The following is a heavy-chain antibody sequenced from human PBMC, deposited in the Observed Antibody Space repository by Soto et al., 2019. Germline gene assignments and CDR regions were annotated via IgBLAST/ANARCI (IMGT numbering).Heavy chain of an antibody. CDR1: GFTFSSYA. CDR2: ISGSGGST. D-gene: IGHD5-18*01. J-gene: IGHJ5*02. V-gene: IGHV3-23*01. CDR3: AKDALLGIQLWFPLNGFDT. Sequence: PGGSLRLSCAASGFTFSSYAMSWVRQAPGKGLEWVSAISGSGGSTYYADSVKGRFTISRDNSKNTLYLQMNSLRAEDTAVYYCAKDALLGIQLWFPLNGFDTWGQGTLVTVSS.